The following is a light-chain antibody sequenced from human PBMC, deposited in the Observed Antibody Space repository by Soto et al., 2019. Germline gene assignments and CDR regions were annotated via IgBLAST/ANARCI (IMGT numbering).Light chain of an antibody. CDR2: DAS. CDR1: QSISSW. J-gene: IGKJ5*01. Sequence: IQMSQSPSTTYAPAGDRVTITCRASQSISSWLAWYQQKPGKAPKLLIYDASSLESGVPSRFSGSGSGTDFTPTISSLQPEDFATYYCQQLKSYPSIPVGQGTRVEIK. V-gene: IGKV1-5*01. CDR3: QQLKSYPSIP.